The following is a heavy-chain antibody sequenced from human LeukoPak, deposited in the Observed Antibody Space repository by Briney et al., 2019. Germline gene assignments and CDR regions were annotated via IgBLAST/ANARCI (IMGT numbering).Heavy chain of an antibody. Sequence: ESGPTLVNPTETLTLTCTVSGFSLSNARMGVSWIRQPPGKALEWLAHIFSNDEKSYSTSLKSRLTISKDTSKSQVVLTMTNMDPVDTATYYCARMRDYDFTGYYFDYWGQGTLVTVSS. D-gene: IGHD3-3*01. V-gene: IGHV2-26*01. CDR3: ARMRDYDFTGYYFDY. CDR1: GFSLSNARMG. CDR2: IFSNDEK. J-gene: IGHJ4*02.